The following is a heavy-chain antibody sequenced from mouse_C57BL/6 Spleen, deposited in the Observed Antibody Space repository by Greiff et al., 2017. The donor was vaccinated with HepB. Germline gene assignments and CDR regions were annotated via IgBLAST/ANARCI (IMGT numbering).Heavy chain of an antibody. V-gene: IGHV1-53*01. J-gene: IGHJ1*03. CDR1: GYTFPSYW. CDR3: AREGLRAYYGNYDWYFDV. D-gene: IGHD2-1*01. Sequence: VQLQQPGTELVKPGASVKLSCKASGYTFPSYWMHWVKQRPGQGLEWIGNINPSNGGTNYNEKFKSKATLTVDKSSSTAYMQLSSLTSEDSAVYYCAREGLRAYYGNYDWYFDVWGTGTTVTVSS. CDR2: INPSNGGT.